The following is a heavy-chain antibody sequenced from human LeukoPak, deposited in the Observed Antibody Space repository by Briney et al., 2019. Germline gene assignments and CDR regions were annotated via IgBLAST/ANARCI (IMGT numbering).Heavy chain of an antibody. Sequence: PGGSLRLSCAASGFTFSSYAMHWVRQAPGKGLEWVAVISYDGSNKYYADSVKGRFTISRDNSKNTLYLQMNSLRAEDTAVYYCARIVGAFDYWGQGTLVTVSS. CDR1: GFTFSSYA. CDR3: ARIVGAFDY. CDR2: ISYDGSNK. J-gene: IGHJ4*02. V-gene: IGHV3-30*14. D-gene: IGHD1-26*01.